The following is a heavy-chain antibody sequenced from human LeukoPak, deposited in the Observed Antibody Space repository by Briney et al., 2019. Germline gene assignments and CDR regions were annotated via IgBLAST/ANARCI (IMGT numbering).Heavy chain of an antibody. Sequence: PGGSLRLSCAASGFTFSSYAMSWVRQAPGKGLEWVAFIRYDGSNKYYADSVKGRFTISRDNSKNTLYLQMNSLRAEDTAVYYCSKDQWYQLLADYWGQGTLVTASS. J-gene: IGHJ4*02. D-gene: IGHD2-2*01. V-gene: IGHV3-30*02. CDR3: SKDQWYQLLADY. CDR1: GFTFSSYA. CDR2: IRYDGSNK.